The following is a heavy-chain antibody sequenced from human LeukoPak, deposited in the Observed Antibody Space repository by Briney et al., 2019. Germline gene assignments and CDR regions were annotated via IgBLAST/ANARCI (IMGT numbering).Heavy chain of an antibody. D-gene: IGHD5-12*01. CDR2: INPNSGGT. V-gene: IGHV1-2*02. J-gene: IGHJ4*02. CDR3: ARVRYSGYDDFDY. CDR1: GYTFTGYY. Sequence: ASVKVSCTASGYTFTGYYMHWVRQAPGQGLEWMGWINPNSGGTNYAQKFQGRVTMTRDTSISTAYMELSRLRSDDTAVYYCARVRYSGYDDFDYWGQGTLVTVSS.